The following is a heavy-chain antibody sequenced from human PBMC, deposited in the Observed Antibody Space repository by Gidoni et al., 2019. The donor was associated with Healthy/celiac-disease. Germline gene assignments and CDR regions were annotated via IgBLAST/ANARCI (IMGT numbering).Heavy chain of an antibody. Sequence: GLEWIGEIYHSGSTNYNPSLKSRVTISVDKSKNQFSLKLSSVTAADTAVYYCARDPWNYGRWFDPWGQGTLVTVSS. J-gene: IGHJ5*02. CDR2: IYHSGST. D-gene: IGHD1-7*01. V-gene: IGHV4-4*02. CDR3: ARDPWNYGRWFDP.